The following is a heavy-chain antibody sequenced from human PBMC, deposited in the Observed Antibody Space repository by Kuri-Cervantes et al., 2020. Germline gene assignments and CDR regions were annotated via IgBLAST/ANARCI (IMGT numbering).Heavy chain of an antibody. D-gene: IGHD3-22*01. J-gene: IGHJ4*02. Sequence: GESLKISCAAFGFTFSSYAMHWVRQAPGKGLEWVAVISYDGSNKYYADSVKGRFTISRDNSKNTLYLQMNSLRAEDTAVYYCARDYYDSSGHSYWGQGTLVTVSS. CDR2: ISYDGSNK. CDR3: ARDYYDSSGHSY. V-gene: IGHV3-30-3*01. CDR1: GFTFSSYA.